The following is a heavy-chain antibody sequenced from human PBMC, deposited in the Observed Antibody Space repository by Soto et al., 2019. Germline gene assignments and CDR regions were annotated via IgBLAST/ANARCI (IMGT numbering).Heavy chain of an antibody. D-gene: IGHD2-15*01. CDR1: GFTFDDYA. J-gene: IGHJ4*02. CDR2: ISGSGGST. V-gene: IGHV3-23*04. Sequence: EVQLVESGGGLVQPGRSLRLSCAASGFTFDDYAMHWVRQAPGKGLEWVSAISGSGGSTYYADSVKGRFTISRDNSKNTLYLQMNSLRAEDTAVYYCAKGYSGPFDYWGQGTLVTVSS. CDR3: AKGYSGPFDY.